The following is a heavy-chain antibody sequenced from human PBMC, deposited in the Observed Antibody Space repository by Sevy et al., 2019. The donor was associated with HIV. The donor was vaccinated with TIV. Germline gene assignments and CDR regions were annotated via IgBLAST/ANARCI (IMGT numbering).Heavy chain of an antibody. CDR2: ISGSGGST. Sequence: GGSLRLSCAASGFTFSSYAMSWVRQAPGKGLEWVSAISGSGGSTYYADSVKGRFTISRDNSQNTLYLQMNSLGAEGRGGYYCAKDRGSGYDSFDDAFDIWGQGTMVTVSS. CDR3: AKDRGSGYDSFDDAFDI. CDR1: GFTFSSYA. J-gene: IGHJ3*02. V-gene: IGHV3-23*01. D-gene: IGHD5-12*01.